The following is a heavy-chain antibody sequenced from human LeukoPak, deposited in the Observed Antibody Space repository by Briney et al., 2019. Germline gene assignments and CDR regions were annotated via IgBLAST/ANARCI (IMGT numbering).Heavy chain of an antibody. Sequence: SETLSLTCTISGGSISSYYWSWIRQPPGKGLEWIGYIYYSGSTNYNPSLKSRVTISVDTSRNQFSLKLSSVTAADTAVYYCASNPKGYGWFDPWGQGTLVTVSS. CDR3: ASNPKGYGWFDP. CDR1: GGSISSYY. D-gene: IGHD5-12*01. CDR2: IYYSGST. J-gene: IGHJ5*02. V-gene: IGHV4-59*01.